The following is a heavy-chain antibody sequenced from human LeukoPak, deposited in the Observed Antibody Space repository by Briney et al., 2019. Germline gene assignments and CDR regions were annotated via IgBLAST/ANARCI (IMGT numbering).Heavy chain of an antibody. V-gene: IGHV4-30-4*01. CDR3: ARYYYDSSGHGTFGY. J-gene: IGHJ4*02. D-gene: IGHD3-22*01. Sequence: SQTLSLTCTVSGGSISSDIYYWSWIRQPPGKGLEWIGYIYYSGSSYYNPSLKSRVTMSIDTSKNQFSLELSSVTAADTAVYYCARYYYDSSGHGTFGYWGQGALVTVSS. CDR2: IYYSGSS. CDR1: GGSISSDIYY.